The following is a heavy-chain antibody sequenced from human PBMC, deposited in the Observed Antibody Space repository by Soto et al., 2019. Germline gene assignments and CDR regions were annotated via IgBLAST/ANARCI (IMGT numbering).Heavy chain of an antibody. J-gene: IGHJ5*02. Sequence: ASVKVSCKASGGTFSSYAISWVRQAPGQGLEWMGGIIPIFGTANYAQKFQGRVTITADKSTSTAYMELGSLRSEDTAVYYCARAPGQVVTNWFDPWGQGNLVTVSS. CDR3: ARAPGQVVTNWFDP. CDR1: GGTFSSYA. V-gene: IGHV1-69*06. CDR2: IIPIFGTA. D-gene: IGHD2-15*01.